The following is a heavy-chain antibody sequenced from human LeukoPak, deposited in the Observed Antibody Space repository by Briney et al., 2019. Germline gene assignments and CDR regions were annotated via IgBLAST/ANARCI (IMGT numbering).Heavy chain of an antibody. V-gene: IGHV1-2*02. D-gene: IGHD3-3*01. CDR2: INPNSGGT. Sequence: ASVKVSCKASGYTFTGYYMHWVRQAPGQGLEWMGWINPNSGGTNYAQKFQGRVTMTRDTSISTAYMELSRLRSDDTAVYYCARDTARITIFGVAKYMDIWGKGTTVTVSS. J-gene: IGHJ6*03. CDR1: GYTFTGYY. CDR3: ARDTARITIFGVAKYMDI.